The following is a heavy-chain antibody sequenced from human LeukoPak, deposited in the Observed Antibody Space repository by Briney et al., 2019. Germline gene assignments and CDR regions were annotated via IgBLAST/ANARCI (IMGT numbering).Heavy chain of an antibody. V-gene: IGHV2-5*02. CDR1: GFSLTTAGVG. D-gene: IGHD4/OR15-4a*01. Sequence: SGPTLVNPTQTLTLTCSFSGFSLTTAGVGVGWIRQPPGKALEWLAFIFWDDDKRYRPSFKNRPTITKDTSKNQVVLTMTNMDPVDAGTFYCAHSGELGARAFDMWGQGIMVTVSS. CDR2: IFWDDDK. J-gene: IGHJ3*02. CDR3: AHSGELGARAFDM.